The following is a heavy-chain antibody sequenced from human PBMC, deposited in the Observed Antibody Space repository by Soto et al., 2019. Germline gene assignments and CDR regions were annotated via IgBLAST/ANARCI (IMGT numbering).Heavy chain of an antibody. Sequence: SETLSLTCAVYGGSFSGYYWSWIRQPPGKGLEWIGEINHSGSTNYNPSLKSRVTISVDTSKNQFSLKLSSVTAADTAVYYCARAGRIAARPYNWFDPWGQGTLVTVSS. CDR1: GGSFSGYY. CDR2: INHSGST. CDR3: ARAGRIAARPYNWFDP. V-gene: IGHV4-34*01. J-gene: IGHJ5*02. D-gene: IGHD6-6*01.